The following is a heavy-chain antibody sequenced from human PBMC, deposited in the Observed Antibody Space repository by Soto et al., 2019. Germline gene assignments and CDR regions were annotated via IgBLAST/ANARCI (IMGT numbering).Heavy chain of an antibody. D-gene: IGHD3-22*01. CDR2: IIPIFGTA. J-gene: IGHJ5*02. CDR1: GGTFSSYA. Sequence: SVKVSCKASGGTFSSYAISWVRQAPGQGLEWMGGIIPIFGTANYAQKFQGRVTITADESTSTAYMELSSLRSEDTAVYYCATSSGHPNWFDPWGQGTLVTVSS. CDR3: ATSSGHPNWFDP. V-gene: IGHV1-69*13.